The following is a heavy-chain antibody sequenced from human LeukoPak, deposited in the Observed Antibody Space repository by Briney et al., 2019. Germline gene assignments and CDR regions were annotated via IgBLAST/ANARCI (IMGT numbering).Heavy chain of an antibody. CDR1: GLTFSNYA. D-gene: IGHD2-2*02. J-gene: IGHJ4*02. CDR3: AKGGGILPTAIRRYFDY. V-gene: IGHV3-23*01. CDR2: ISGSGGGT. Sequence: GGSLRLSCTASGLTFSNYAMSWVRQAPGKGLEWVSSISGSGGGTYYADSVKGRFTISRDNSKNTLYLQMNSLRAEDTATYYCAKGGGILPTAIRRYFDYWGQGTLVTVSS.